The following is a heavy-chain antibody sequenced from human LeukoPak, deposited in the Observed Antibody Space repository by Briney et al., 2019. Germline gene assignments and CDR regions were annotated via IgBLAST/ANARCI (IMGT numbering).Heavy chain of an antibody. V-gene: IGHV3-23*01. CDR2: ISGSGDST. CDR3: AKVLSSSWGYFGF. CDR1: GFTFSSYA. J-gene: IGHJ4*02. D-gene: IGHD6-13*01. Sequence: ESGGSLRLSCAASGFTFSSYAMSWVRQAPGKGLEWVSAISGSGDSTYYADSVKGRFTISRDNSKNTLYLQMNSLKAEDTAVYYCAKVLSSSWGYFGFWGQGTLVTVSS.